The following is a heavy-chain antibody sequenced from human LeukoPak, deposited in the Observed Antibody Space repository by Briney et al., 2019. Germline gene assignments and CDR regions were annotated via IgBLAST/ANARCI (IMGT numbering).Heavy chain of an antibody. Sequence: GGSLRLSCAASGFTFSSYEMNWVRQAPGKGLEWVSYISSSGSTIYYADSVKGRFTISRDNSKNTLYLQMNSLRAEDTAVYYCAKDYSKTSYYGSGTYYRPNWFDPWGQGTLVTVSS. CDR1: GFTFSSYE. J-gene: IGHJ5*02. CDR3: AKDYSKTSYYGSGTYYRPNWFDP. D-gene: IGHD3-10*01. V-gene: IGHV3-48*03. CDR2: ISSSGSTI.